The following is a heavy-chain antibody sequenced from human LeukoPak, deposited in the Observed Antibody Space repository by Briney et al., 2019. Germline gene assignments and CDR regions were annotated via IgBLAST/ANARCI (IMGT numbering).Heavy chain of an antibody. CDR1: GYTFTSYY. Sequence: DSVKVSCKASGYTFTSYYMHWVRQAPGQGLEWMGIINPSGGSTSYAQKFQGRVTMTRDTSTSTVYMELSSLRSEDTAVYYCARDRPAGPLSYWGQGTLVTVSS. V-gene: IGHV1-46*01. D-gene: IGHD1-1*01. J-gene: IGHJ4*02. CDR2: INPSGGST. CDR3: ARDRPAGPLSY.